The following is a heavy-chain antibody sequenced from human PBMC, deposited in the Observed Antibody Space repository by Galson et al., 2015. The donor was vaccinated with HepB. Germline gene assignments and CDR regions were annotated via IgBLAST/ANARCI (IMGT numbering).Heavy chain of an antibody. CDR2: IWYGGSNK. D-gene: IGHD6-13*01. Sequence: SLRLSCAASGFTFSSYGMHWVRQAPGKGLEWVAVIWYGGSNKYYADSVKGRFTISRDNSKNTLYLQMNSLRAEDTAVYYWARDGGPAAPYGMDVWGQGTTVTVSS. CDR3: ARDGGPAAPYGMDV. V-gene: IGHV3-33*01. CDR1: GFTFSSYG. J-gene: IGHJ6*02.